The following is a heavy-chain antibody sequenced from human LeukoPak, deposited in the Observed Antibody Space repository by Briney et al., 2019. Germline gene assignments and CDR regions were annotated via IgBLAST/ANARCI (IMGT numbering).Heavy chain of an antibody. V-gene: IGHV1-18*04. Sequence: ASVTVSCKASGYTFTSYGISWVRQAPGQGLEWMGGISAYNGNTNYAQNLQGRVTMTTDTSTSTAYMELRSLRSDDTAVYYCARGLLSPGYYYYYYGMDVWGKGPTVTVSS. D-gene: IGHD2-2*01. CDR3: ARGLLSPGYYYYYYGMDV. J-gene: IGHJ6*04. CDR2: ISAYNGNT. CDR1: GYTFTSYG.